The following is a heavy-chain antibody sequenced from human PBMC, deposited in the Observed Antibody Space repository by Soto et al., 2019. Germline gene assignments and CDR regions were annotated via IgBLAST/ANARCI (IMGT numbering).Heavy chain of an antibody. CDR1: GFTFSDYY. CDR3: ARSSLTYFEF. Sequence: PGGSLRLSCTASGFTFSDYYMSWIRQAPGKGLEWLAYISGSGSTTYYTDSVKGRFAISRDNARTSLYLQINSLRVEDSAVYYCARSSLTYFEFWGQGTQVTVS. CDR2: ISGSGSTT. J-gene: IGHJ4*02. V-gene: IGHV3-11*01.